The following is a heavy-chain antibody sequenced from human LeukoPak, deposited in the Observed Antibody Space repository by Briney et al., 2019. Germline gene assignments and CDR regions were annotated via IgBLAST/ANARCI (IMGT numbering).Heavy chain of an antibody. J-gene: IGHJ4*02. V-gene: IGHV3-21*01. CDR1: GFTFSSYS. Sequence: GGSLRRSCAASGFTFSSYSMTWVRPAPGKGLEWISSISSISTYKFYADSVKGRFTIARDDSENSLYLQMNSLRVEDTAVYYCARLPELPGFGDYWGQGTLVSVSS. CDR3: ARLPELPGFGDY. D-gene: IGHD3-10*01. CDR2: ISSISTYK.